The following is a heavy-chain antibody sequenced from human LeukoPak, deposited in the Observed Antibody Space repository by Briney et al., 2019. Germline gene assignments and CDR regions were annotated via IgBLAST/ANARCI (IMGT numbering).Heavy chain of an antibody. CDR2: ISGSGGST. D-gene: IGHD6-19*01. CDR3: AKEGTYSSGWYGY. J-gene: IGHJ4*02. Sequence: GGSLRLSCAPSGFTFSSYAMGWVRQAPGKGLEWVSAISGSGGSTYYADSVKGRFTISRDNSKNTLYLQMNSLRAEDTAVYYCAKEGTYSSGWYGYWGQGTLVTVSS. V-gene: IGHV3-23*01. CDR1: GFTFSSYA.